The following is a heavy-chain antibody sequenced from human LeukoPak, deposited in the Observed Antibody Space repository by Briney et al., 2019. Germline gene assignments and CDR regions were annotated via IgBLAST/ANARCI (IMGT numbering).Heavy chain of an antibody. CDR1: GYTFTGYY. D-gene: IGHD3-3*01. CDR3: ARDFWSGDYLQFDH. J-gene: IGHJ4*02. Sequence: ASVKVSCKTSGYTFTGYYMHWVRQAPGQGLEWMGWINTNGGATRYAQKFQGRVTMTRDTSIGTAYMELNRLRFDDTAVYYCARDFWSGDYLQFDHWGQGTLVTVSS. CDR2: INTNGGAT. V-gene: IGHV1-2*02.